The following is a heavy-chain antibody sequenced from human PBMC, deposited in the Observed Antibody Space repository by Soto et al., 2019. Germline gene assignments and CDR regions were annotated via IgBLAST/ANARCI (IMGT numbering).Heavy chain of an antibody. CDR2: IYYSGST. CDR1: GGSISRYY. V-gene: IGHV4-59*01. CDR3: SREVWLNAYYYSFAMDV. D-gene: IGHD3-9*01. J-gene: IGHJ6*02. Sequence: PSQKLPHTCTGSGGSISRYYWLWIRQPPGKGLEWIGYIYYSGSTNYNPSLKSRVTISVDTSKNQFSLKLSSVTAADTAVYYCSREVWLNAYYYSFAMDVWCQSTLVT.